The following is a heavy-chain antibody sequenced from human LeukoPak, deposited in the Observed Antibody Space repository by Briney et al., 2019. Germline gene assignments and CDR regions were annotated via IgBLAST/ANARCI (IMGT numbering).Heavy chain of an antibody. CDR3: ARVGGNYYYGMDV. V-gene: IGHV3-66*01. J-gene: IGHJ6*02. Sequence: PGGSLRLSCAASGFTFSSYWMSWVRQAPGKGLEWVSVIYSGGSTYYADSVKGRFTISRDNSKNTLYLQMNSLRAEDTAVYYCARVGGNYYYGMDVWGQGTTVTVSS. CDR2: IYSGGST. CDR1: GFTFSSYW. D-gene: IGHD3-16*01.